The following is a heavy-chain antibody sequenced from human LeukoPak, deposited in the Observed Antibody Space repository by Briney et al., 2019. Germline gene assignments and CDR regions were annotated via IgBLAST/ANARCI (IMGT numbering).Heavy chain of an antibody. CDR2: IYYSGST. CDR1: GGSISSGGYY. D-gene: IGHD3-3*01. V-gene: IGHV4-31*03. CDR3: ARRSYDFWSGWYLDY. J-gene: IGHJ4*02. Sequence: SETPSLTCTVSGGSISSGGYYWSWIRQHPGKGLEWIGYIYYSGSTYYNPSLKSRVTISVDTSKNQFSLKLSSVTAADTAVYYCARRSYDFWSGWYLDYWGQGTLVTVSS.